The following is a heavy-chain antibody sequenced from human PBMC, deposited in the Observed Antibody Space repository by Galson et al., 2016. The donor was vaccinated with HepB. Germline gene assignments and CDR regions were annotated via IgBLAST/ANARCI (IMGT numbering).Heavy chain of an antibody. CDR2: DSMDGRRK. D-gene: IGHD2/OR15-2a*01. V-gene: IGHV3-30*18. CDR3: AKRHEYCPPVGCSVDY. Sequence: SLRLSCAASEFTFSQRGMHWVRQAPGKGLEWVAADSMDGRRKFYADSVKGRFTISRDNSNNMLFLQMSSLRVDDTAVYYCAKRHEYCPPVGCSVDYWGQGTLVSVSS. CDR1: EFTFSQRG. J-gene: IGHJ4*02.